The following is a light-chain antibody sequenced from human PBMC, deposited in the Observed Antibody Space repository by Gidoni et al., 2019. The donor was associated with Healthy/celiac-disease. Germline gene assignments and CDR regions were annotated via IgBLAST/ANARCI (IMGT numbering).Light chain of an antibody. CDR1: QSVSSSY. Sequence: EIVLTQSPGTLSLSPGERATLSCRASQSVSSSYLAWYQQKPGQAPRLLIYGASSRATGIPDRFSGSGSGTDFTLTISRLEPEDFAVYYCQQDGSSPVTFXQXTKVEIK. V-gene: IGKV3-20*01. CDR3: QQDGSSPVT. CDR2: GAS. J-gene: IGKJ1*01.